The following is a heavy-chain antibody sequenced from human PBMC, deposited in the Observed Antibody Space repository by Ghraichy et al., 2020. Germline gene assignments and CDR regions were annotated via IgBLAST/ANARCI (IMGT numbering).Heavy chain of an antibody. Sequence: GESLNISCAASGFTFSDYYMSWIRQAPGKGLEWDSYISSSGSTIYYADSVKGRFTISRDNAKNSLYLQMNSLRAEDTAVYYCAGDRWYYDGSGYISYWGQGTLVTVAS. CDR1: GFTFSDYY. V-gene: IGHV3-11*01. CDR3: AGDRWYYDGSGYISY. D-gene: IGHD3-22*01. CDR2: ISSSGSTI. J-gene: IGHJ4*02.